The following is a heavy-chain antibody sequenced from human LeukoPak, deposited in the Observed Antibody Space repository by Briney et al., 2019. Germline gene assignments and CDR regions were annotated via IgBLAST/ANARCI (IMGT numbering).Heavy chain of an antibody. CDR2: IYTSGST. V-gene: IGHV4-4*07. J-gene: IGHJ4*02. D-gene: IGHD6-19*01. CDR1: GVSISSYC. CDR3: ARKAVAGTYFDY. Sequence: AETLSLTCTASGVSISSYCWSWIRQAAGKGLEWIGRIYTSGSTNYNPSLKSRVTMSVDTSKNQFSLKLSSVTAADTAVYYWARKAVAGTYFDYWGQGTLVTVSS.